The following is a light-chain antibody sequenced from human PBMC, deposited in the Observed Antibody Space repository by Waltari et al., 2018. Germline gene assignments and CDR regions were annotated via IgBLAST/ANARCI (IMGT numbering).Light chain of an antibody. CDR3: QQYDISPLT. CDR2: GAA. CDR1: QTVRTTY. Sequence: EIVLTQSPGTLSLSPGERATISCRASQTVRTTYLAWYQQKPGQAPTLRIYGAASRATGIPDRFSGSGSGTDFSLTISSLEPEDFAVYYCQQYDISPLTFGGGTKVEIK. J-gene: IGKJ4*01. V-gene: IGKV3-20*01.